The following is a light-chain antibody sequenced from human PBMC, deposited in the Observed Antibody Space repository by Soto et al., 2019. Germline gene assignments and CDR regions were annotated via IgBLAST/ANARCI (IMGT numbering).Light chain of an antibody. Sequence: EIVLTQSPGTLSLSPGERATLSCTASQSVSSSYLAWYQQKPGQAPRLLIYGASSRATGIPDRFSGSGSGTDFTLTISRLEPEDFAVYYCQQYGSSETFGQGTKVDI. CDR1: QSVSSSY. J-gene: IGKJ1*01. CDR3: QQYGSSET. V-gene: IGKV3-20*01. CDR2: GAS.